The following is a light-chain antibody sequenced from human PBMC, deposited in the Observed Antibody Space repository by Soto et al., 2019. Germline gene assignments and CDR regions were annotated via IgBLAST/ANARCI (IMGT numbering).Light chain of an antibody. Sequence: EIQMTQSPSSLSASVGDRVTITCRASQSISSYLNWYQQKPGKAPKLLIYTASSLQSGVPSRFSGSGSGTDFTLTISSLQPEDFATYYCQQSYTTPHTFGGGTKVDI. J-gene: IGKJ4*01. CDR3: QQSYTTPHT. CDR1: QSISSY. V-gene: IGKV1-39*01. CDR2: TAS.